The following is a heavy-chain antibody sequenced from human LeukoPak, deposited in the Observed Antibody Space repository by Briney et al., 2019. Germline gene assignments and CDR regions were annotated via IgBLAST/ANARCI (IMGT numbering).Heavy chain of an antibody. J-gene: IGHJ4*02. CDR1: GGSFSGYY. Sequence: PSETLSLTCAVYGGSFSGYYWSWVRQAPGKGLECVANIKQDGSEKYYVDSVKGRFTISRDNAKNSLYLQMNSLRAEDTAVYYCARRRSDFWSGYYPKEFDYWGQGTLVTVSS. CDR2: IKQDGSEK. V-gene: IGHV3-7*01. D-gene: IGHD3-3*01. CDR3: ARRRSDFWSGYYPKEFDY.